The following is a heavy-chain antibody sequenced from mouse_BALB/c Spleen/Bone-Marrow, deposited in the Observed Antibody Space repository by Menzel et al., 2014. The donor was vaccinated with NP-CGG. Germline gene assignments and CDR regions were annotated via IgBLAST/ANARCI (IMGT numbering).Heavy chain of an antibody. Sequence: VQLQESGAELMKPGASVKISCKATGYTFSSYWIEWVKQRPGHGLEWIGEILPGNGSTNYNEKFKGKATLTAETSSNTAYMQLSSLTSEDSAVYYCARSKVLYAMDYWGQGTSVTVSS. CDR2: ILPGNGST. J-gene: IGHJ4*01. CDR1: GYTFSSYW. V-gene: IGHV1-9*01. D-gene: IGHD2-14*01. CDR3: ARSKVLYAMDY.